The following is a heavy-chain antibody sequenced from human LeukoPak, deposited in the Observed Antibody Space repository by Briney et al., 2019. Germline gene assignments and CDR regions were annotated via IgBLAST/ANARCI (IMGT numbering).Heavy chain of an antibody. D-gene: IGHD6-13*01. CDR2: ISWNSGSI. J-gene: IGHJ4*02. Sequence: PGGSLRLSCAASGFTFDDYAMHWVRHAPGKGLEWVSGISWNSGSIGYADSVKGRFTISRDNAKNSLYLQMNSLRAEDTALYYCAKDFIAAAGKGPFDYWGQGTLVTVSS. V-gene: IGHV3-9*01. CDR3: AKDFIAAAGKGPFDY. CDR1: GFTFDDYA.